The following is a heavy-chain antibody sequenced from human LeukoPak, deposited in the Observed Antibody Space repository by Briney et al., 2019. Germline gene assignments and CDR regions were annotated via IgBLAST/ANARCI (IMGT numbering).Heavy chain of an antibody. CDR2: IYYSGST. D-gene: IGHD6-19*01. Sequence: PSETLSLTCTVSGGSISSYYWSWIRQPPGKGLEWIGYIYYSGSTNYNPSLKSRVTISVDTSKNQFSLKLSSVTAADTAVYYCARQPRGSQWLVSYFDYWGQGTLVTVSS. J-gene: IGHJ4*02. V-gene: IGHV4-59*08. CDR3: ARQPRGSQWLVSYFDY. CDR1: GGSISSYY.